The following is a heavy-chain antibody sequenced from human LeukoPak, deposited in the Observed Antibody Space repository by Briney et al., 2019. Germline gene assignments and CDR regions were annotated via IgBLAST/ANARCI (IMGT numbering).Heavy chain of an antibody. J-gene: IGHJ5*02. Sequence: GGSLRLSCAASGFTFSRYSMNWVRQPPGKGLEWVSAISGSGGSTYYADSVKGRFTISRDNSKNTLYLQMNSLRAEDTAVYYCVQGLSVRYWFDPWGQGTLVTVSS. CDR2: ISGSGGST. D-gene: IGHD3-16*02. CDR1: GFTFSRYS. V-gene: IGHV3-23*01. CDR3: VQGLSVRYWFDP.